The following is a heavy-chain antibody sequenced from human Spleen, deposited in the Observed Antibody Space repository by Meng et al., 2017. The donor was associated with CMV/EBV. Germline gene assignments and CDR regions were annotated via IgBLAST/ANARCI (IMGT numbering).Heavy chain of an antibody. CDR3: AKWHMVRETIGYPDYFDY. Sequence: GESLKISCAASGFTVSSNYMSWVRQAPGKGLEWVSVIYSGGSTFYADSVKGRFTISRDNSKNTLYLQMNSLRAEDTAVYYCAKWHMVRETIGYPDYFDYWGQGTLVTVSS. CDR2: IYSGGST. CDR1: GFTVSSNY. J-gene: IGHJ4*02. V-gene: IGHV3-53*01. D-gene: IGHD3-10*01.